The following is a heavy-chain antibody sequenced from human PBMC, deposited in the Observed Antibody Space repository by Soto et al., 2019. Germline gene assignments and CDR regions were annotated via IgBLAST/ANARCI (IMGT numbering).Heavy chain of an antibody. D-gene: IGHD3-10*01. V-gene: IGHV3-9*01. Sequence: EMQLVDSGGGLVQRGGSLRLSCAASGFTIDDYAIHWVRQAPGKGLEWVSGISWNGAATGYVDSVKGRFSISRDNTKNTLYLQMDSLRSEDTAVYYCANLPLYDSGFDCWGQGTLVTVSS. J-gene: IGHJ4*02. CDR3: ANLPLYDSGFDC. CDR2: ISWNGAAT. CDR1: GFTIDDYA.